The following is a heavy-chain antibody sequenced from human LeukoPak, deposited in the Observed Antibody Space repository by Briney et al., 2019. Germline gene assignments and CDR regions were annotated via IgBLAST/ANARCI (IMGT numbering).Heavy chain of an antibody. CDR1: GYTFTSYY. CDR3: ASGNLSSSGWYCWFDP. Sequence: SVKVSCKASGYTFTSYYMHWVRQAPGQGLEWMGGIIPIFGTANYAQKFQGRVTITADESTSTAYMELSSLRSEDTAVYYCASGNLSSSGWYCWFDPWGQGTLVTVSS. CDR2: IIPIFGTA. D-gene: IGHD6-19*01. J-gene: IGHJ5*02. V-gene: IGHV1-69*13.